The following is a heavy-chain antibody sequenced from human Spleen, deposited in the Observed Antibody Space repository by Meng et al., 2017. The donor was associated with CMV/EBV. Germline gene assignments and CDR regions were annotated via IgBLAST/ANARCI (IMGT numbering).Heavy chain of an antibody. CDR1: GGSISSGDYY. Sequence: SETLSLTCTVPGGSISSGDYYYSWIRQPPGKGLEWIGYIYYSGSTYYNPSLKSRVTISVDTSKNQFSLKLSSVTAADTAVYYCARDRSVVVPAALDYWGQGTLVTVSS. CDR2: IYYSGST. V-gene: IGHV4-30-4*08. D-gene: IGHD2-2*01. CDR3: ARDRSVVVPAALDY. J-gene: IGHJ4*02.